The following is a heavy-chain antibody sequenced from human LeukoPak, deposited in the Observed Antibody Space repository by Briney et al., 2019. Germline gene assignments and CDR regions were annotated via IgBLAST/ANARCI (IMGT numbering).Heavy chain of an antibody. V-gene: IGHV4-38-2*01. Sequence: PSETLSLTCAVSGYSISSGYNWGWIRQPPGKGLEWIGSIYHSGSTYYNPSLKSRVTISVDTSKNQFSLKLSSVTAADTAAYYCAGGENNYGSGRSYFDYWGQGTLVTVSS. J-gene: IGHJ4*02. CDR3: AGGENNYGSGRSYFDY. D-gene: IGHD3-10*01. CDR2: IYHSGST. CDR1: GYSISSGYN.